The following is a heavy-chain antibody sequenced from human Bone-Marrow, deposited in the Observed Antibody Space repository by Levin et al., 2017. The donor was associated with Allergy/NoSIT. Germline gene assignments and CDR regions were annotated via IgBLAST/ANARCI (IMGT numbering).Heavy chain of an antibody. V-gene: IGHV3-30*18. CDR2: ISYDGSNK. Sequence: GGSLRLSCAASGFTFSSYGMHWVRQAPGKGLEWVAVISYDGSNKYYADSVKGRFTISRDNSKNTLYLQMNSLRAEDTAVYYCAKDQGGLNIVVVRTWGDYYYYMDGWGKGTTVTVSS. J-gene: IGHJ6*03. D-gene: IGHD2-2*01. CDR1: GFTFSSYG. CDR3: AKDQGGLNIVVVRTWGDYYYYMDG.